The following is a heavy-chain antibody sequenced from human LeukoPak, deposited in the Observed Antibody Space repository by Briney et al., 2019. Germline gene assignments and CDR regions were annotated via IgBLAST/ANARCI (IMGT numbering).Heavy chain of an antibody. D-gene: IGHD2-15*01. CDR1: GGSISSHY. V-gene: IGHV4-59*11. CDR2: IYYSGST. Sequence: PSETLSLTCTVSGGSISSHYWSWIRQPPGKGLEWIGYIYYSGSTNYNPSLKSRVTISVDTSKSQFSLKLSSVTAADTAVYYCARVKAWSIDYWGQGTLVTVSS. CDR3: ARVKAWSIDY. J-gene: IGHJ4*02.